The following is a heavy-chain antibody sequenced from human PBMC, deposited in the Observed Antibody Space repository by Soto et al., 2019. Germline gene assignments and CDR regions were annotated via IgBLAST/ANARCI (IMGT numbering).Heavy chain of an antibody. D-gene: IGHD5-12*01. CDR2: ISAYNGKT. V-gene: IGHV1-18*01. CDR3: ARGGDVNYYHGMDV. J-gene: IGHJ6*02. Sequence: QVQLVQSGGEVKKPGASVKLSCTASGYTFTSYGISWVRQAPGQGLEWMGWISAYNGKTNYAQNVQGRVTMTTDTSTSTAYMDLRSLRSDDPAVYYCARGGDVNYYHGMDVWGHGTTVTVSS. CDR1: GYTFTSYG.